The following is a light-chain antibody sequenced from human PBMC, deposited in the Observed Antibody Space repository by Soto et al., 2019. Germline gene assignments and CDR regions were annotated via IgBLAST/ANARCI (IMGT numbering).Light chain of an antibody. J-gene: IGKJ1*01. CDR2: VAS. CDR1: QRVTSY. CDR3: QQRSNWPPWT. V-gene: IGKV3-11*01. Sequence: EIVLTQSPATLSLSPGERATLSCRASQRVTSYLAWYQQKPGQAPRLLIYVASNRATGTPARFSGSGSGTDSPLTISSLEPEDFAVYYCQQRSNWPPWTFGQGTKVEIK.